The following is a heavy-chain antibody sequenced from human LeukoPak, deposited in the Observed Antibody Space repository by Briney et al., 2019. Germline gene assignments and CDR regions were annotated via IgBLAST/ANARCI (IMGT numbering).Heavy chain of an antibody. Sequence: VASVKVSCKASGGTFSSYAISWVRQAPGQGLEWMGGIIPIFGTANYAQKFQGRVTITADESTSTAYMELSSLRSEDTAVYYCARDRAINWNDPPGAFDIWGQGTMVTVSS. CDR3: ARDRAINWNDPPGAFDI. CDR2: IIPIFGTA. D-gene: IGHD1-20*01. CDR1: GGTFSSYA. J-gene: IGHJ3*02. V-gene: IGHV1-69*13.